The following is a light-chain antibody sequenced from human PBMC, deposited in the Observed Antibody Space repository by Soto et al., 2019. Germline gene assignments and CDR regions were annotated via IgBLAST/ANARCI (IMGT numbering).Light chain of an antibody. J-gene: IGLJ2*01. CDR2: STF. CDR3: MLFIRSGISI. V-gene: IGLV8-61*01. Sequence: QAVVTQEPSLSVPPGGTVTLTCALNSGSVSTNYYPSWYQQTPGQAPRPLIYSTFTRSSGVPDRFSGSILGTKAALTITGAQADDESHYYCMLFIRSGISIFGGGTKLTVL. CDR1: SGSVSTNYY.